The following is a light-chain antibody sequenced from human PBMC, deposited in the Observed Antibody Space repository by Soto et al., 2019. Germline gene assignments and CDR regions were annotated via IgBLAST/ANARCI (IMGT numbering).Light chain of an antibody. J-gene: IGKJ4*01. CDR1: QVISSY. Sequence: IKLTQAPSFLSSSLGDRVTITCGASQVISSYLAWYQQKPGKAPKLLIYAASTLQSGVPSRFSGSGSGTDFTLTISSLQAEDVAVYYCYQYFSTPLTFGGGSNVDI. CDR2: AAS. V-gene: IGKV1-9*01. CDR3: YQYFSTPLT.